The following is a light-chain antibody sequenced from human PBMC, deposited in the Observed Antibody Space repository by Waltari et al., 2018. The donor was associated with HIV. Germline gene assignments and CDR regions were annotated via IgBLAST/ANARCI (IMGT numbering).Light chain of an antibody. V-gene: IGKV3-20*01. J-gene: IGKJ2*01. Sequence: EIVLTQSPGTLSLSPGERATLSCRTSQSVSSDYLAWYQQKPGQAPRLLIYGTSNRATGIPDRFSGSGSGTDFILTISSLEPEDSAIYYCQQYGSSPPYTFGQGTKLDIK. CDR2: GTS. CDR1: QSVSSDY. CDR3: QQYGSSPPYT.